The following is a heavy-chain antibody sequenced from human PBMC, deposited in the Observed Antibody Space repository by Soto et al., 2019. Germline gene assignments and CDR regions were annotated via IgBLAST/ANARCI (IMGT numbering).Heavy chain of an antibody. V-gene: IGHV4-30-4*01. D-gene: IGHD5-12*01. J-gene: IGHJ4*02. CDR2: IYYSGST. CDR3: AREGGRGYSGYDLNYFDY. Sequence: SETLSLTCTVSGGSISSGDYYWSWIRQPPGKGLEWIGYIYYSGSTYYNPSLKSRVTISVDTSKNQFSLKLSSVAAADTAVYYCAREGGRGYSGYDLNYFDYWGQGTLVTVSS. CDR1: GGSISSGDYY.